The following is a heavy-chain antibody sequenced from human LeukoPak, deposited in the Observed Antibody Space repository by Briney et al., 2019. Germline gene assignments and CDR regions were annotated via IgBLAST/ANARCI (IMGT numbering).Heavy chain of an antibody. V-gene: IGHV3-74*01. J-gene: IGHJ4*02. CDR1: GFTFSSYS. CDR3: ARDRTEATVVTPAY. D-gene: IGHD4-23*01. CDR2: IKSDGRST. Sequence: GGSLRLSCAASGFTFSSYSMNWVRQAPGKGLVWVSRIKSDGRSTTYADSVKGRFTISRDNAKNTLYLQMNSLRVEDTAVYYCARDRTEATVVTPAYWGQGTLVTVSS.